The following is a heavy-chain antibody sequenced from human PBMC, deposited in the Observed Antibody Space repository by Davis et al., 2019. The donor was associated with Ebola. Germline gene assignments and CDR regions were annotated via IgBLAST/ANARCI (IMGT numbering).Heavy chain of an antibody. CDR3: ARERRDILTGNLLAFDI. D-gene: IGHD3-9*01. CDR2: IWYDGSNK. J-gene: IGHJ3*02. CDR1: GFTFSSYG. Sequence: GESLKISCAASGFTFSSYGMHWVRQAPGKGLEWVAVIWYDGSNKYYADSVKGRFTISRDNSKNTLYLQMNSLRAEDTAVYYCARERRDILTGNLLAFDIWGQGTMVTVSS. V-gene: IGHV3-33*01.